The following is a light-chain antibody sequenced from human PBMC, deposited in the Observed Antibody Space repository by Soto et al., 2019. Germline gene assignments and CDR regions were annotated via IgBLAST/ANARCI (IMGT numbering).Light chain of an antibody. CDR2: EVS. CDR3: SSYTSSSTLI. Sequence: QSALTQPASVSGSPGQSITISCTGTSSDGGGYNYVSWYQQHPGKAPKLMIYEVSNRPSGVSNRFSGSKSGNTASLTISRLQGEDEADYYCSSYTSSSTLIFGGGTKLTVL. J-gene: IGLJ2*01. V-gene: IGLV2-14*01. CDR1: SSDGGGYNY.